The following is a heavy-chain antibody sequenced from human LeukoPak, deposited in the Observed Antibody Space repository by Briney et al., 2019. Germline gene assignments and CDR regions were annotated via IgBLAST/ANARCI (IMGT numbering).Heavy chain of an antibody. CDR1: GLTVSSNY. Sequence: QPGGSLRLSCAASGLTVSSNYMSGVRQPPGKGLECVSVFYSGGSTYYADSVKGSFTISRDNYKNTLELQINNLRAEGTAVQYCATDSSPYCSSTSCYAHWGQGTLVTVSS. CDR3: ATDSSPYCSSTSCYAH. J-gene: IGHJ4*02. V-gene: IGHV3-66*01. D-gene: IGHD2-2*01. CDR2: FYSGGST.